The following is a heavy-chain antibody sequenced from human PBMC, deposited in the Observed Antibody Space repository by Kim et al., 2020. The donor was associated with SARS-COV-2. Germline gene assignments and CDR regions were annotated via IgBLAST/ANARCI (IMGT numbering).Heavy chain of an antibody. V-gene: IGHV1-18*04. CDR2: ISAYNGNT. Sequence: ASVKVSCKASGYTFTSYGISWVRQAPGQGLEWMGWISAYNGNTNYAQKLQGRVTMTTDTSTSTAYMELRSLRSDDTAVYYCARERGGGTGYWTYYYYGMDVWGQGATVTVSS. J-gene: IGHJ6*02. D-gene: IGHD3-9*01. CDR1: GYTFTSYG. CDR3: ARERGGGTGYWTYYYYGMDV.